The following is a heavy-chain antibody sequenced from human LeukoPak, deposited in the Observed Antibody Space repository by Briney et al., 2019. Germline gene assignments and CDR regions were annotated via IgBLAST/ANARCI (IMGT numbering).Heavy chain of an antibody. CDR2: INHSGST. CDR1: GGSFSGHY. V-gene: IGHV4-34*09. D-gene: IGHD4-17*01. CDR3: ARDPAVYGDYAAFDI. Sequence: KPSETLSLTCAVYGGSFSGHYWSWIRQPPGKGLEWIGEINHSGSTNHNPSLKSRVTISVDTSKNQFSLKLSSVTAADTAVYYCARDPAVYGDYAAFDIWGQGTMVTVSS. J-gene: IGHJ3*02.